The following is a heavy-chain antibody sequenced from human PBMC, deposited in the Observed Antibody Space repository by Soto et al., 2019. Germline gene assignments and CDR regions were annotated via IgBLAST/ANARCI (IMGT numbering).Heavy chain of an antibody. Sequence: GASVKGSCKASGGTFSSYAISWVRQAPGQGLEWMGGIIPIFGTANYAQKFQGRVTITADESTSTAYMELSSLRSEDTAVYYCAGDSSPILGPSWSGTSMYYFGYWGQGTLVTVSS. CDR3: AGDSSPILGPSWSGTSMYYFGY. D-gene: IGHD6-13*01. CDR1: GGTFSSYA. J-gene: IGHJ4*02. V-gene: IGHV1-69*13. CDR2: IIPIFGTA.